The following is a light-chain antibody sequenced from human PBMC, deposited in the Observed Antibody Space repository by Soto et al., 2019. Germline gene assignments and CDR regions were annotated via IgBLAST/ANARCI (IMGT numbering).Light chain of an antibody. CDR3: QQSYSTPYT. V-gene: IGKV1-39*01. Sequence: DIQMTQSPSSRSASVGDRVTITCRASQSISSCLNWFQQKPGKAPKLLIYAASTLQSGVPSRFSGSGSGTDSTLTISSLQPEDFATYYCQQSYSTPYTFGQGTKLEIK. CDR1: QSISSC. CDR2: AAS. J-gene: IGKJ2*01.